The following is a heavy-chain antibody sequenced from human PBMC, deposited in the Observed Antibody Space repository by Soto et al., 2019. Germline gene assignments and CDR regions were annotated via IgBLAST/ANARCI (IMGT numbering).Heavy chain of an antibody. V-gene: IGHV3-21*01. D-gene: IGHD5-18*01. CDR2: ISSSSGYI. Sequence: GGSLRLSCAASGFTFSSYSMNWVRQAPGKGLEWVSSISSSSGYIYYADSVKGRFTISRDNAKNSLYLQMNSLRAEDTAVYYCAGDLGVWDTAMVRDAFDIWGQGTMVTVSS. CDR1: GFTFSSYS. J-gene: IGHJ3*02. CDR3: AGDLGVWDTAMVRDAFDI.